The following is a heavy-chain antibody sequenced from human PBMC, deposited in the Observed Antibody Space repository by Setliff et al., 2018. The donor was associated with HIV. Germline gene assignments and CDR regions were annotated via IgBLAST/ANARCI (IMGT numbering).Heavy chain of an antibody. D-gene: IGHD3-22*01. CDR1: GYTFTNYG. Sequence: ASVKVSCKASGYTFTNYGITWVRQAPGQGLEWMGWINNYNTNTKYAQKFQGTVTITADESTTTAYMELRSLRTEDTAIYYCARDTRDRYDNSGHYLSLDYWGQGTLVTVSS. J-gene: IGHJ4*02. V-gene: IGHV1-18*01. CDR2: INNYNTNT. CDR3: ARDTRDRYDNSGHYLSLDY.